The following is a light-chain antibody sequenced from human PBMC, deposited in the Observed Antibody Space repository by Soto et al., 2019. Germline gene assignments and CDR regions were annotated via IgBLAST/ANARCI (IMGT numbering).Light chain of an antibody. CDR3: QQYGSSPGT. V-gene: IGKV3-20*01. CDR1: QSVTSNY. Sequence: EIVLTQSPVTLSFSPGERATLSCRASQSVTSNYLAWYQQKPGQAPKLLFFGASIRATGLPDRFSGGGSGTDFTLTISRLEPEDFAVYYCQQYGSSPGTFGQGTKVDIK. J-gene: IGKJ1*01. CDR2: GAS.